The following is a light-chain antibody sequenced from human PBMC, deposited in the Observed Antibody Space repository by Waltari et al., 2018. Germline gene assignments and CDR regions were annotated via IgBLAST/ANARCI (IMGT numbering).Light chain of an antibody. CDR2: GAS. V-gene: IGKV3-20*01. CDR3: QQYGFSSWT. J-gene: IGKJ1*01. CDR1: QSIDGNY. Sequence: EIVLTQSPGTLSLSLGESATLSCRASQSIDGNYVAWYQQKPGQAPRLLISGASTRATGIPDRFRGSESGTDFFTLTINRLEPEDFAVYYCQQYGFSSWTFGQGTKVEMK.